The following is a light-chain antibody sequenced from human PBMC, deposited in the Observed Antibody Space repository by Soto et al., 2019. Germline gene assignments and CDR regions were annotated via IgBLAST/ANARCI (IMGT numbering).Light chain of an antibody. Sequence: DIQMTQSPSTLSASVGDRVTITCRASQSISSWLAWYQQKPGKAPKLLIYDASSLESGVPSRFSGSGSGTEFTLTISSLQPDDFATYSCQQYNSYAVTFGQGTKVDIK. CDR2: DAS. J-gene: IGKJ1*01. V-gene: IGKV1-5*01. CDR3: QQYNSYAVT. CDR1: QSISSW.